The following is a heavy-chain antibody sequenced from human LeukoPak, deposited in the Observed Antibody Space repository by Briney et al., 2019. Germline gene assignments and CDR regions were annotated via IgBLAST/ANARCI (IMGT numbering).Heavy chain of an antibody. Sequence: GGSLRLSCAASGFTFDDYAMSWVRQAPGKGLEWVSAISGSGDSTYYADSVKGRFTISRDNSEKTLNLQMNSLRAEDTAVYYCAKLARGVYDKTDYWGQGTLVTVSS. CDR2: ISGSGDST. V-gene: IGHV3-23*01. CDR1: GFTFDDYA. J-gene: IGHJ4*02. CDR3: AKLARGVYDKTDY. D-gene: IGHD6-13*01.